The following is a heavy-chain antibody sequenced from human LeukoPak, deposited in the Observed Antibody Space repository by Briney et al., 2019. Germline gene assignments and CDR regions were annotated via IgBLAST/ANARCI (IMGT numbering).Heavy chain of an antibody. Sequence: GSLRLSCADSGFTFSSYAMSWVRPAPGKGLWWVSAISGSGGSTYYADSVKGRFTISRDNSKNTLYLQMNSLRAEDTAVYYCAKDAYYYDSSGSTYWGQGTLVTVSS. CDR2: ISGSGGST. CDR1: GFTFSSYA. CDR3: AKDAYYYDSSGSTY. V-gene: IGHV3-23*01. D-gene: IGHD3-22*01. J-gene: IGHJ4*02.